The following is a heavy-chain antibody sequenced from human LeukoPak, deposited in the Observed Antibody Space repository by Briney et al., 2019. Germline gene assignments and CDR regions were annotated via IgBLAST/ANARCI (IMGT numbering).Heavy chain of an antibody. CDR3: ARFRDIVVVPAAMGTDY. V-gene: IGHV4-59*04. J-gene: IGHJ4*02. D-gene: IGHD2-2*01. CDR1: GGSISSYY. Sequence: SETLSLTCTVSGGSISSYYWSWIRQPPGKGLEWIGYIYYSGSTYYNPSLKSRVTISVDTSKNQFSLKLSSVTAADTAVYYCARFRDIVVVPAAMGTDYWGQGTLVTVSS. CDR2: IYYSGST.